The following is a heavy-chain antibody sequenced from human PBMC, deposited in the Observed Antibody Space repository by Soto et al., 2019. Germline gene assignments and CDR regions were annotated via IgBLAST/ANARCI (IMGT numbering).Heavy chain of an antibody. CDR3: ASFYYYSSDYEEHFAF. CDR2: ISPFNGNT. V-gene: IGHV1-18*04. Sequence: ASVKVSCKASGYTFSTYGLSWVRQAPGQGLEWMGWISPFNGNTNFPQKFQGRVTLTTDTSTSTAYMELTRLTSDDTAMYYCASFYYYSSDYEEHFAFWGQGTLVIVS. J-gene: IGHJ4*02. D-gene: IGHD3-22*01. CDR1: GYTFSTYG.